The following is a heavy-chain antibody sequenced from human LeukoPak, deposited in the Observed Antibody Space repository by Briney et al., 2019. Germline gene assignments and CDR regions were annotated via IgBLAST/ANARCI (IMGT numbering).Heavy chain of an antibody. CDR3: ARDKARIAVAGTGGWFDP. J-gene: IGHJ5*02. V-gene: IGHV3-72*01. CDR2: IRNKAKSYTT. Sequence: GGSLRLSCAASGFTFSDHYMDWVRQAPGKGLEWVGRIRNKAKSYTTEYAASVKGRFTVSRDDSKNSLYLQMNSLRAEDTAVYYCARDKARIAVAGTGGWFDPWGQGTLVTVSS. CDR1: GFTFSDHY. D-gene: IGHD6-19*01.